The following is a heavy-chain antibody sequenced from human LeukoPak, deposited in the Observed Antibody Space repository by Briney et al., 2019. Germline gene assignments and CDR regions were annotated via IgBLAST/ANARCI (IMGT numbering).Heavy chain of an antibody. J-gene: IGHJ6*03. V-gene: IGHV4-59*11. CDR3: ARDLSRGYYYYMDV. CDR1: GGSISSHY. Sequence: SETLSLTCTVSGGSISSHYWSWIRQPPGKGLEWIGYIYYSGSTNYNPSLKSRVTISVDMSKNQFSLKLSSVTAADTAVYYCARDLSRGYYYYMDVWGKGTTVTVSS. D-gene: IGHD3-16*01. CDR2: IYYSGST.